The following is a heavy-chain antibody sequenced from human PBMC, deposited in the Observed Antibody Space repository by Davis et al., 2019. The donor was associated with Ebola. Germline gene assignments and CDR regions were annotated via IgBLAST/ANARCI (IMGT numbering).Heavy chain of an antibody. J-gene: IGHJ4*02. V-gene: IGHV1-69*13. D-gene: IGHD5-12*01. CDR2: IIPIIARE. Sequence: AASVTVSCKASGGTFYSYAISWVRQVPGQGLEWMGGIIPIIAREDYAQKFQGRVTISADASTDTAYMELSSLRSEDTAIYYCARGDIVTDQVEYFDYWGQGTLVTVSS. CDR3: ARGDIVTDQVEYFDY. CDR1: GGTFYSYA.